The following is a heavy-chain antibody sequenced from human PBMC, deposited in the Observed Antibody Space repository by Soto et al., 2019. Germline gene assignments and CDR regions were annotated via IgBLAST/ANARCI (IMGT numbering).Heavy chain of an antibody. CDR2: MNPNSGNT. D-gene: IGHD4-17*01. CDR1: GYTFTSYD. J-gene: IGHJ6*03. Sequence: ASVKVSCKASGYTFTSYDINWVRQATGQGLEWMGWMNPNSGNTGYAQKFQGRVTMTRNTSISTAYMELSSLRSEDTAVYYCARAGTVTTDYYYYYMDVWGKGTTVTVSS. CDR3: ARAGTVTTDYYYYYMDV. V-gene: IGHV1-8*01.